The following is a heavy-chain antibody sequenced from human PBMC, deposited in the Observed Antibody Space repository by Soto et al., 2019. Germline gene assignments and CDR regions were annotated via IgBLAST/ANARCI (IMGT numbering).Heavy chain of an antibody. CDR1: EYTFTGRY. CDR3: ARDTRPLYASPAWAFDF. V-gene: IGHV1-2*02. Sequence: ASVKVSCKASEYTFTGRYMHWVRQAPGQGLEWMGWINPNSGGTNYAQKFQGRVTMTRDTSISTAFMELSSLRSDDTAVYYCARDTRPLYASPAWAFDFWGQGTLVTVSS. CDR2: INPNSGGT. J-gene: IGHJ4*02. D-gene: IGHD2-2*01.